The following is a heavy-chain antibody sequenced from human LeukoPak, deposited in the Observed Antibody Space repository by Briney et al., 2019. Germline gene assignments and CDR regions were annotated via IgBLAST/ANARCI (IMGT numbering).Heavy chain of an antibody. Sequence: PGGSLRLSCAASGFTFSSYEMNWVRQAPGKGLEWVSYISSSGSTIYYADSVKGRFTISRDNAKNSLYLQMNSLRAEDTAVYYCARDASGWSHNWFDPWGQGTLVTVSS. J-gene: IGHJ5*02. D-gene: IGHD6-19*01. V-gene: IGHV3-48*03. CDR1: GFTFSSYE. CDR3: ARDASGWSHNWFDP. CDR2: ISSSGSTI.